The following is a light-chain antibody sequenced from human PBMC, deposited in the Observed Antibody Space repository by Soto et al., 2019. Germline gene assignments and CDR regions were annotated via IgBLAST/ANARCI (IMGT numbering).Light chain of an antibody. V-gene: IGLV2-8*01. Sequence: QSALTQPPSASGSPGXSVTISCTGXXXXVGGYNYVSWYQQHPGKAPKLMIYEVSKRPSGVPDRFSGSKSGNTASLTVSGLQAEDEADYYCSSYAGSNNLVFGGGTQLTVL. CDR1: XXXVGGYNY. CDR2: EVS. J-gene: IGLJ7*01. CDR3: SSYAGSNNLV.